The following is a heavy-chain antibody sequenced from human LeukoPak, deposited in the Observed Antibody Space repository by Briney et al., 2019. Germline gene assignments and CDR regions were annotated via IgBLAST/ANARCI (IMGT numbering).Heavy chain of an antibody. Sequence: GASVKVSFKASGGTFSSYAISWVRQAPGQGLEWMGRIIPILGIANYAQKFQGRVTITADKSTSTAYMELSSLRSEDTAVYYCAREGPEDYDWGQGTLVTVSS. CDR2: IIPILGIA. CDR1: GGTFSSYA. J-gene: IGHJ4*02. V-gene: IGHV1-69*04. CDR3: AREGPEDYD. D-gene: IGHD4/OR15-4a*01.